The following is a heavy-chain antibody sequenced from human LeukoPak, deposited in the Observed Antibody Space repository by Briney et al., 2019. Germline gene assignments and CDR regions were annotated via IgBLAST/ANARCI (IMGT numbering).Heavy chain of an antibody. V-gene: IGHV1-69*01. D-gene: IGHD2-8*01. CDR1: GGTFSSYA. CDR3: ARQVLDYYYYYMDV. Sequence: ASVKVSCKASGGTFSSYAISWVRQAPGQGLEWMGGIIPIFGTANYAQKFQGRVTITADESTSTAYMELSSLRSEDTAVYYCARQVLDYYYYYMDVWGKGTTVTVSS. CDR2: IIPIFGTA. J-gene: IGHJ6*03.